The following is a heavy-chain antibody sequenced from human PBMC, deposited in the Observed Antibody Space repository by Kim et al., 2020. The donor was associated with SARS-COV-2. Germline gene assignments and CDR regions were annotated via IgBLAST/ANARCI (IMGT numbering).Heavy chain of an antibody. CDR3: ARGGVAAGVHSP. V-gene: IGHV4-4*02. CDR2: IYHCGST. CDR1: GGSISTGNW. J-gene: IGHJ5*02. Sequence: SETLSLTCAVSGGSISTGNWWSWVSQHPGKDLEWIGEIYHCGSTNYNPSPKSRVTMSIDTSKNQLSLKQTSVTAADTAEYYCARGGVAAGVHSPWGQGTLVTVSS. D-gene: IGHD6-13*01.